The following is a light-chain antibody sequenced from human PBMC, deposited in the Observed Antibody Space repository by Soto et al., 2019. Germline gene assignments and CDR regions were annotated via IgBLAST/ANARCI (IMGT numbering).Light chain of an antibody. Sequence: QSALTQPPSASGSPGRSVTISCTGTSSDVGGYDFVSWYQQHPGKAPKLVIYEVTRRPSGVPDRFSGSKSGNTASLTVSGLQAEDEAFYYCSSYAGSTIFGGGTKLTVL. CDR3: SSYAGSTI. CDR2: EVT. J-gene: IGLJ2*01. CDR1: SSDVGGYDF. V-gene: IGLV2-8*01.